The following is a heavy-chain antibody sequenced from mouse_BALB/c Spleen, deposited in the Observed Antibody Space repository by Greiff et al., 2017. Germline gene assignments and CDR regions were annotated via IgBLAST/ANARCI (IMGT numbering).Heavy chain of an antibody. CDR2: ISSGGGST. CDR1: GFAFSSYD. Sequence: EVKLMESGGGLVKPGGSLKLSCAASGFAFSSYDMSWVRQTPEKRLEWVAYISSGGGSTYYPDTVKGRFTISRDKAKNTLYLQMSSLKSEDTAMYYCADGYYGAYWGQGTLVTVSA. J-gene: IGHJ3*01. V-gene: IGHV5-12-1*01. CDR3: ADGYYGAY. D-gene: IGHD2-3*01.